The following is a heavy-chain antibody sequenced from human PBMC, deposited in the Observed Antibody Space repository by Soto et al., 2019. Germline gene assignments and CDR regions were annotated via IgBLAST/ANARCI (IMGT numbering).Heavy chain of an antibody. CDR1: GYTFTSYG. J-gene: IGHJ5*02. CDR3: ATVLAPFDP. V-gene: IGHV1-18*01. CDR2: INAYNGNT. Sequence: QVQLVQSGAEVKKPGASVKVSCKASGYTFTSYGISWVGQAPGQGLVWMGWINAYNGNTNYAQKLQGRVTMTTDTSTSRAYVELRSLRPDVTVRYYCATVLAPFDPWGQGTLVTVSS.